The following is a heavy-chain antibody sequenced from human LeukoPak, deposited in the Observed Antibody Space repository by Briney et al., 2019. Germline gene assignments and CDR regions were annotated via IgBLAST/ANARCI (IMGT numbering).Heavy chain of an antibody. Sequence: GGSLRLSCAASGFTFSSYWMHWVRQTPGKGLVWVSRINGAGSSISYADSVEGRVTISRDNAKNTLYLQMNNLRAEDTAVYYCARGGDYKNDYWGQGTLVTVSS. D-gene: IGHD4-17*01. CDR1: GFTFSSYW. CDR2: INGAGSSI. J-gene: IGHJ4*02. V-gene: IGHV3-74*01. CDR3: ARGGDYKNDY.